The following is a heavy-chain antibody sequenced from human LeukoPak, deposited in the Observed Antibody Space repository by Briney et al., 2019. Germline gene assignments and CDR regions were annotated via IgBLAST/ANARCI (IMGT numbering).Heavy chain of an antibody. Sequence: SETLSLTCTVSGGSISSSSYYWGWIRQPPGKGLEWIGSICYSGSTYYNPSLKSRVTISVDTSKNQFSLKLSSVTAADTAVYYCARGIGPYYYDGSGYSWFDPWGQGTLVTVSS. CDR2: ICYSGST. J-gene: IGHJ5*02. V-gene: IGHV4-39*07. CDR3: ARGIGPYYYDGSGYSWFDP. CDR1: GGSISSSSYY. D-gene: IGHD3-22*01.